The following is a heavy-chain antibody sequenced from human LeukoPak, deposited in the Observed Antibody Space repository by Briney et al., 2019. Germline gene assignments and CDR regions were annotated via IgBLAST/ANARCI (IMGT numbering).Heavy chain of an antibody. D-gene: IGHD3-22*01. J-gene: IGHJ5*02. CDR2: INTNTGNP. V-gene: IGHV7-4-1*02. CDR3: ARALGGRTPWLCPWFDP. CDR1: GYTFTSYA. Sequence: ASVKVSCKASGYTFTSYAMNWVRQAPGQGLEWTGWINTNTGNPTYAQGFTGRFVFSLDTSVSTAYLQISSLKAEDTAVYYCARALGGRTPWLCPWFDPWGQGTLVTVSS.